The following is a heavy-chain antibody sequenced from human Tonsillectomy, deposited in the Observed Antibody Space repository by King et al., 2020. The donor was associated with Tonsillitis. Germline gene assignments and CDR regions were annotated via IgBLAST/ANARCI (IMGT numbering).Heavy chain of an antibody. Sequence: VQLVESGGGLVQPGGSLRLSCAASGFTFSSYWMSWVRQAPGKGLEWVANIKQDGSEKYYVDSVKGRFTISRDNAKNSLYLQMNSLRAEDTAVYYCARDGYYYDSSGYYHYWYFDLWGRGTLVTVSS. V-gene: IGHV3-7*03. CDR1: GFTFSSYW. CDR2: IKQDGSEK. D-gene: IGHD3-22*01. J-gene: IGHJ2*01. CDR3: ARDGYYYDSSGYYHYWYFDL.